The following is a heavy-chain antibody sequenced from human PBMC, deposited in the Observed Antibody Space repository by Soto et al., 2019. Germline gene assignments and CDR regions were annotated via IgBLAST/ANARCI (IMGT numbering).Heavy chain of an antibody. V-gene: IGHV1-46*01. CDR2: INPSGGST. CDR1: GYTFTSYY. Sequence: QVQVVQSGAEVKKPGASVKVSCKASGYTFTSYYMHWVRQAPGQGLEWMGIINPSGGSTTYGQTFQGRVTMIRDTSTNTGYMELSSLRSEDTAVYDCARGTYYGVDVWGQGTTVTVS. CDR3: ARGTYYGVDV. J-gene: IGHJ6*02.